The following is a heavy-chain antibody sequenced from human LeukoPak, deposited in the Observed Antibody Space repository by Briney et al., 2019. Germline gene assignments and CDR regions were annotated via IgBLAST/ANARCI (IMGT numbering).Heavy chain of an antibody. V-gene: IGHV3-30-3*01. CDR2: ISYDGSNK. CDR1: GFTFSSYA. J-gene: IGHJ4*02. D-gene: IGHD1-26*01. Sequence: GRSLRLSCAASGFTFSSYAMHWVRQAPGKGLGWVAVISYDGSNKYYADSVKGRFTISRDNSKNTLYLQMNSLRAEDTAVYYCAREGSSPTFDYWGQGTLVTVSS. CDR3: AREGSSPTFDY.